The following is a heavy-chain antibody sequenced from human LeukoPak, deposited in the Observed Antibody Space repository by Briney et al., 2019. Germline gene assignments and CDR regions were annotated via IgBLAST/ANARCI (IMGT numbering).Heavy chain of an antibody. CDR1: GGSFSGYY. V-gene: IGHV4-34*01. D-gene: IGHD7-27*01. J-gene: IGHJ4*02. CDR3: ARHRGLWGNLFDY. Sequence: SETLSLTCAVYGGSFSGYYWSWIRQPPGKGLEWIGEINHSGSTNYNPSLKSRVTISVDTSKNQFSLKLSSVTAADTAVYYCARHRGLWGNLFDYWGQGTLVTVSS. CDR2: INHSGST.